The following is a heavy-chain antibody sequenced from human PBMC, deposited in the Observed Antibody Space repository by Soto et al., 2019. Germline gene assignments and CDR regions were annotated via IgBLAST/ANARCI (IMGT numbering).Heavy chain of an antibody. J-gene: IGHJ6*02. Sequence: HPGGSLRLSCAASGFTFSSYEMNWVRQAPGKGLEWVSYISSSGSTIYYADSVKGRFTISRDNAKNSLYLQMNSLRAEDTAVYYCATRNIVVVVAAYYYYGMDVWGQGTTVTVSS. D-gene: IGHD2-15*01. CDR3: ATRNIVVVVAAYYYYGMDV. V-gene: IGHV3-48*03. CDR1: GFTFSSYE. CDR2: ISSSGSTI.